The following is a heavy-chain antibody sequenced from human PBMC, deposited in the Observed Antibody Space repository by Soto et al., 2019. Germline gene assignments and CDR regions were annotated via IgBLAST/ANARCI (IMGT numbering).Heavy chain of an antibody. V-gene: IGHV3-48*01. CDR2: ISSSSSTI. Sequence: GGSLRLSCAASGFTFSSYSMNWVRQAPGKGLEWVSYISSSSSTIYYADSVKGRFTISRDNAKNSLYLQMNSLRAEDTAVYYCAREGLGYCSSTSCYGNIYYYYYYMDVWGKGTTVTVSS. D-gene: IGHD2-2*01. CDR1: GFTFSSYS. CDR3: AREGLGYCSSTSCYGNIYYYYYYMDV. J-gene: IGHJ6*03.